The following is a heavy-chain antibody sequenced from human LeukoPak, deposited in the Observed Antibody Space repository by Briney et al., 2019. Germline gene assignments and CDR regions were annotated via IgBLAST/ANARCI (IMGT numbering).Heavy chain of an antibody. CDR1: GGSISSGGYY. D-gene: IGHD4-17*01. J-gene: IGHJ4*02. CDR2: IYHSGST. Sequence: PSETLSLTCTVSGGSISSGGYYWSWIRQPPGKGLEWIGYIYHSGSTYYNPSLKSRVTISVDTSKNQFSLKLSSVTAADTAVYYCARHGVFYGDPPYFDYWGQGTLVTVSS. CDR3: ARHGVFYGDPPYFDY. V-gene: IGHV4-30-2*01.